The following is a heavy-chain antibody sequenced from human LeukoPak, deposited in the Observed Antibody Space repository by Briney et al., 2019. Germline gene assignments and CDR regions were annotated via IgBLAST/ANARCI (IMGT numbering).Heavy chain of an antibody. V-gene: IGHV1-18*01. Sequence: ASVKVSCKASGYTFTSYGISWVRQAPGQGLEWMGWISAYNGNTNYAQKLQGRVTMTTDTSTSTAYMELRSLRSDDTAVYYCARYGSGSFYRHYYYYYGMDVWGQGTTVTVSS. D-gene: IGHD3-10*01. CDR1: GYTFTSYG. CDR3: ARYGSGSFYRHYYYYYGMDV. J-gene: IGHJ6*02. CDR2: ISAYNGNT.